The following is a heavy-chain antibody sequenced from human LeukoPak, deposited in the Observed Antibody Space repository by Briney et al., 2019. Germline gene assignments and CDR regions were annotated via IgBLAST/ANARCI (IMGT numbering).Heavy chain of an antibody. J-gene: IGHJ6*03. CDR3: ARDWRRPDPGRLHYYYYMDV. CDR1: GGTFSSYA. D-gene: IGHD1-1*01. CDR2: IIPILGIA. V-gene: IGHV1-69*04. Sequence: SVKVSCKASGGTFSSYAISWVRQAPGQGLEWMGRIIPILGIANYAQKFQGRVTITADKSTSTAYMELSSLRSDDTAVYYCARDWRRPDPGRLHYYYYMDVWGKGTTVTVSS.